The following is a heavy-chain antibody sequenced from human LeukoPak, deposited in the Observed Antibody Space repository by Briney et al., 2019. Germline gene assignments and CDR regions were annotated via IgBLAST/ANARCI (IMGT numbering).Heavy chain of an antibody. CDR3: ATGRGGVAFGGVIVTHYFDY. D-gene: IGHD3-16*02. CDR1: GYTLTELS. J-gene: IGHJ4*02. V-gene: IGHV1-24*01. CDR2: FDPEDGET. Sequence: ASVKASCKVSGYTLTELSMHWVRQAPGKGLEWMGGFDPEDGETIYAQKFQGRVTMTEDTSTDTAYMELSSLRSEDTAVYYCATGRGGVAFGGVIVTHYFDYWGQGTLVTVSS.